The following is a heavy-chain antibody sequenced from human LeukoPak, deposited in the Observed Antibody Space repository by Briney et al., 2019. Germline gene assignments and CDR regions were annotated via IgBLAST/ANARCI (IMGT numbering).Heavy chain of an antibody. V-gene: IGHV3-23*01. CDR1: GFTFSSYA. CDR3: AKGGSRCSSTSCYTLDYYYYMDV. D-gene: IGHD2-2*02. CDR2: ISGSGGST. J-gene: IGHJ6*03. Sequence: GGSLRLSCAASGFTFSSYAMSWVRQAPGKGLEWVSAISGSGGSTYDADSVKGRFTISRDNSKNTLYLQMNSLRAEDTAVYYCAKGGSRCSSTSCYTLDYYYYMDVWGKGTTVTVSS.